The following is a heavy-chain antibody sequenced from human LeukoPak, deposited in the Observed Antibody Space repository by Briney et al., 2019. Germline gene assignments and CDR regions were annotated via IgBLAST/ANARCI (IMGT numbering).Heavy chain of an antibody. CDR3: ARNYRPDFDY. CDR1: GFTFRGFW. V-gene: IGHV3-74*01. J-gene: IGHJ4*02. D-gene: IGHD1-7*01. CDR2: ISFDGSDA. Sequence: GGSLRLPCAASGFTFRGFWMHWVRQAPGKGLVWVSCISFDGSDATYADSVKGRFTISRDNAKNTLHLQMDSLTVEDTAVYYCARNYRPDFDYWGQGTLVTVSS.